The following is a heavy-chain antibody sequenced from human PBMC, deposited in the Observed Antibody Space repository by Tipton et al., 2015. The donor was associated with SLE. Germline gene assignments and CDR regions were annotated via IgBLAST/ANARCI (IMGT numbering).Heavy chain of an antibody. CDR3: ARATNGITFGGVIVAPDY. D-gene: IGHD3-16*02. Sequence: TLSLTCAVYGGSFSGYYWSWIRQPPGKGLEWIGEINHSGSTNYNPSLKSRVTISVDTSKNQFSLKLSSVTAADTAVYYCARATNGITFGGVIVAPDYWGQGTLVTVSS. CDR1: GGSFSGYY. CDR2: INHSGST. J-gene: IGHJ4*02. V-gene: IGHV4-34*01.